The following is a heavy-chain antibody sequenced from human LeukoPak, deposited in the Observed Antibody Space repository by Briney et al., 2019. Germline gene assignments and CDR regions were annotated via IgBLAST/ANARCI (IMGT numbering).Heavy chain of an antibody. CDR2: IRQDGSAK. CDR3: ARGYYGMDV. Sequence: GGSLRLSCAASGFTFNTYWMNWVRQAPGKGLECVAKIRQDGSAKYYVDSVKGRFTISRDNAKNSLYLQMNSLRVEDMAVYYCARGYYGMDVWGQGTTVTVS. V-gene: IGHV3-7*04. J-gene: IGHJ6*02. CDR1: GFTFNTYW.